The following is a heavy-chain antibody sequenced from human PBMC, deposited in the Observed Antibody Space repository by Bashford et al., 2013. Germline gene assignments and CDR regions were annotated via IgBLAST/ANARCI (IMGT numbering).Heavy chain of an antibody. CDR2: IIPIFGTA. Sequence: WVRQAPGRGLEWMGGIIPIFGTANYAQKFQGRVTITADESTSTAYMELSSLRSEDTAVYYCARASGYSYGYRDAFDIVGPRDNGHRLL. CDR3: ARASGYSYGYRDAFDI. D-gene: IGHD5-18*01. V-gene: IGHV1-69*01. J-gene: IGHJ3*02.